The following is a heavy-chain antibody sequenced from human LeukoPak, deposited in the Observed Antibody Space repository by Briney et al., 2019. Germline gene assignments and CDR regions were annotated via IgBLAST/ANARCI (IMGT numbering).Heavy chain of an antibody. CDR2: INHSGST. J-gene: IGHJ6*03. CDR3: ARVGVVVPAAKVWDYYYYMDV. Sequence: SETLSLTCAVYGGSFSGYYWSWIRQPPGKGLEWIGEINHSGSTNYNPSLKSRVTISVDTSKNQFSLKLSSVTAADTAVYYCARVGVVVPAAKVWDYYYYMDVWGKGTTVTVSS. CDR1: GGSFSGYY. V-gene: IGHV4-34*01. D-gene: IGHD2-2*01.